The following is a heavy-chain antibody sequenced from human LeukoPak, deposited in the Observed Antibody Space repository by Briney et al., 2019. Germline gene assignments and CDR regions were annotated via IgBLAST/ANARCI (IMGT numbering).Heavy chain of an antibody. V-gene: IGHV1-2*06. CDR1: GYTFTGYY. CDR2: INPNSGGT. CDR3: ARGPRLDSSGWYYGAFDI. Sequence: ASVKVSCKASGYTFTGYYMHRVRQAPGQGLEWMGRINPNSGGTNYAQKFQGRVTMTRDTSISTAYMELSRLRSDDTAVYYCARGPRLDSSGWYYGAFDIWGQGTMVTVSS. D-gene: IGHD6-19*01. J-gene: IGHJ3*02.